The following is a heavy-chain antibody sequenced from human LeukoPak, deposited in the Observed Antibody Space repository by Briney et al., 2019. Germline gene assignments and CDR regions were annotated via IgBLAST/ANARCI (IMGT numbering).Heavy chain of an antibody. CDR1: GFTFSSYG. J-gene: IGHJ3*01. CDR2: IRYDGGNK. Sequence: GGSLRLSCAASGFTFSSYGMHWVRQVPGKGREGVAFIRYDGGNKYYADSVEGRFTLSRDNSKTTLYIQMNSLRAAETAVYYCAKDRVVSREPAAFDVWGQGTMVTVSS. D-gene: IGHD2-15*01. CDR3: AKDRVVSREPAAFDV. V-gene: IGHV3-30*02.